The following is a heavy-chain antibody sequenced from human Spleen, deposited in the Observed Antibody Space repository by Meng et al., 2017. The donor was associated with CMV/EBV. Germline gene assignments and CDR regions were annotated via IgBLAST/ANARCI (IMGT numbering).Heavy chain of an antibody. CDR1: GFPFSSYA. J-gene: IGHJ4*02. D-gene: IGHD3-10*01. V-gene: IGHV3-23*03. CDR3: AKYRAGYYFDY. Sequence: LSCAASGFPFSSYAMSWVRQAPGEGLEWVSVIYSGGSSAYYGDSVKGRFTISRDNSKNTLYLQMNSLRAEDTAVYYCAKYRAGYYFDYWGQGTLVTVSS. CDR2: IYSGGSSA.